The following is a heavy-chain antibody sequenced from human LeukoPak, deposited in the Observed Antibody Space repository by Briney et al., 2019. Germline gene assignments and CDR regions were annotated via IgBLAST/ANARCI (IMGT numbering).Heavy chain of an antibody. V-gene: IGHV4-61*02. D-gene: IGHD1-26*01. CDR2: IYTSGST. CDR1: GGSISSGSYY. J-gene: IGHJ4*02. Sequence: SETLSLTCTVSGGSISSGSYYWSWIRQPAGKGLEWIGRIYTSGSTNYNPSLKSRVTISVDTSKNQFSLKLSSVTAADTAVYYCARDSGSHSSPTDYWGQGTLVTVSS. CDR3: ARDSGSHSSPTDY.